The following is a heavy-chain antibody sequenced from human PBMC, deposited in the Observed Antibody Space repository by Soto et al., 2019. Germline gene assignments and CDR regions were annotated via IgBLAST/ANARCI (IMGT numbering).Heavy chain of an antibody. V-gene: IGHV4-39*01. CDR3: ARHLHPTTGYCPSSSCYHFDW. D-gene: IGHD2-2*01. CDR1: GGSISRSTYY. CDR2: IYYSGST. J-gene: IGHJ4*02. Sequence: SETLSLTCTVSGGSISRSTYYWGWIRQPPGKGLEWIGSIYYSGSTYYNPSLKSRVTVSVDTSKNQFSLKLSSVTAADTAVYYCARHLHPTTGYCPSSSCYHFDWWGQGTLVTVSS.